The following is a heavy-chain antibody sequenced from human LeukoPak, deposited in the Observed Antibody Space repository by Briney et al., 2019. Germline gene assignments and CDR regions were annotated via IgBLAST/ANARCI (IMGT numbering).Heavy chain of an antibody. J-gene: IGHJ6*03. CDR3: AKLGPLSWKTRHYYYYYMDV. D-gene: IGHD1-1*01. V-gene: IGHV3-23*01. Sequence: GGSLRLSCAASGFTFSSYAMSWVRQAPGKGLEWVSAISGSVGSTYYADSVKGRFTISRNNSKNTLYLQMNRLRAEDTAVYYCAKLGPLSWKTRHYYYYYMDVWGKGTTVTVSS. CDR2: ISGSVGST. CDR1: GFTFSSYA.